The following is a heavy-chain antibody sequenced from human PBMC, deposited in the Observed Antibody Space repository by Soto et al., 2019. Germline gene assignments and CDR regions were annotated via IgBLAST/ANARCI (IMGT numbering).Heavy chain of an antibody. CDR1: GVSFNTYE. V-gene: IGHV3-48*03. CDR3: AYGGSCDY. D-gene: IGHD1-26*01. Sequence: EVQLVESGGGLVQPGGSLRLSCAASGVSFNTYEMNWVRQAPGKGLEWVSYISTSGSTIYYADSVKGRFTISRDNGKNSLYLQMNSLRAEDTAVYYCAYGGSCDYWGQGTQVTVSS. J-gene: IGHJ4*02. CDR2: ISTSGSTI.